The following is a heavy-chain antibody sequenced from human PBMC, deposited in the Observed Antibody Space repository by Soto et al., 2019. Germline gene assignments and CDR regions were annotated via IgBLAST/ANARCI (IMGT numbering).Heavy chain of an antibody. CDR2: INTDGTST. V-gene: IGHV3-74*01. CDR1: GFTFNNYW. J-gene: IGHJ4*02. CDR3: ARDLSWNQADY. D-gene: IGHD1-1*01. Sequence: GGSLRLSCAASGFTFNNYWMHWVRQAPGKGLVWVSRINTDGTSTGYADSVKGRFTISRDNAKNTLSLQMNSLRAEDTAVYYCARDLSWNQADYWGQGTLVPVSS.